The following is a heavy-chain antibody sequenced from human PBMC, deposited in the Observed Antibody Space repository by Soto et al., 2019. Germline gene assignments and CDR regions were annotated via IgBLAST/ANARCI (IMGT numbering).Heavy chain of an antibody. CDR1: GGTFSSYS. CDR2: IIPILGIA. D-gene: IGHD3-10*01. J-gene: IGHJ6*02. V-gene: IGHV1-69*02. CDR3: ASLMSSGYYYGMDV. Sequence: ASVKVSCKPSGGTFSSYSISWVRQAPGQGLEWMGRIIPILGIANYAQKFQGRVTITADKSTSTAYMELSSLRSEDTAVYYCASLMSSGYYYGMDVWGQGTTVTVSS.